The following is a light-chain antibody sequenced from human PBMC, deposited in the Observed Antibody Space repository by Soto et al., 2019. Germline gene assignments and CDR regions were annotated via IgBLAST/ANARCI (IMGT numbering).Light chain of an antibody. V-gene: IGLV1-44*01. CDR1: TAKIGTNI. Sequence: QSVLSDHPSSSFTPGQRITISCYGTTAKIGTNIVSWYQQLPGTAPKVLIYPNSQRPSGVPDRFSGSKSGTSASLAMSGLQSEDEADYFCAARDASLNGWRVYGTGPKLTVL. J-gene: IGLJ1*01. CDR3: AARDASLNGWRV. CDR2: PNS.